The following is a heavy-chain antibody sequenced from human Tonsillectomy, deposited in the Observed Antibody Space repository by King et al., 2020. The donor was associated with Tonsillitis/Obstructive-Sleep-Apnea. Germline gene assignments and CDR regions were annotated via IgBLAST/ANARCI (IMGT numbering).Heavy chain of an antibody. Sequence: AQLVQSGAEVKKPGASVKVSCKASGYTFTNYGISWVRQAPGQGLEWMAWISAHNGHTNYAQKVQGRVTMTTDASTSTAYMELRSLRSDDTAVYYCARDSMSHYYDSSAYYTFNYWGQGTLVTVSS. V-gene: IGHV1-18*01. CDR3: ARDSMSHYYDSSAYYTFNY. CDR1: GYTFTNYG. D-gene: IGHD3-22*01. J-gene: IGHJ4*02. CDR2: ISAHNGHT.